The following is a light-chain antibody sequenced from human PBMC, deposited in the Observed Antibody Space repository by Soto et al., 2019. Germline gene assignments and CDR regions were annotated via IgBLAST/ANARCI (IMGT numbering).Light chain of an antibody. V-gene: IGKV2-24*01. CDR2: RVS. CDR1: ESLVHSDGTTY. CDR3: MQATQSSPYI. J-gene: IGKJ2*01. Sequence: IVMTQTPLSSPVTLGQPASISCRSSESLVHSDGTTYLSWLHQRPGQPPRLLIERVSNRFSGVPDRFSGSGAGTDFTLKISRVEPEDVGIYFCMQATQSSPYIFGPGTKLQIK.